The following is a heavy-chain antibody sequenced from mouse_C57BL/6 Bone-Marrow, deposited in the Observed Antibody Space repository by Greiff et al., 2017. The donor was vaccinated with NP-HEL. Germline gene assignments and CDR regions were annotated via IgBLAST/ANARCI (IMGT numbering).Heavy chain of an antibody. D-gene: IGHD2-2*01. CDR2: ISYSGST. J-gene: IGHJ4*01. V-gene: IGHV3-8*01. CDR3: ARSPLWLRRNYYAMDY. Sequence: VQLQQSGPGLAKPSQTLSLTCSVTGYSITSDYWNWIRKFPGNKLEYMGYISYSGSTNYNPSLKSRISITRDTSKNQYYLQLNSVTTEDTATYYCARSPLWLRRNYYAMDYWGQGTSVTVSS. CDR1: GYSITSDY.